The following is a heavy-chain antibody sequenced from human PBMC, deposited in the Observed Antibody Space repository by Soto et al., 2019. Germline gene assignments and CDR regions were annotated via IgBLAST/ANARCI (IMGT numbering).Heavy chain of an antibody. CDR3: ARLGGYVGS. CDR1: GGSISSYY. CDR2: INHSGST. D-gene: IGHD5-12*01. Sequence: SETLSLTCTVSGGSISSYYWSWIRQPPGKGLEWIGEINHSGSTNYNPSLKSRVTISVDTSKNQFSLKLSSVTAADTAVYYCARLGGYVGSWGQGTLVTVSS. V-gene: IGHV4-34*01. J-gene: IGHJ5*02.